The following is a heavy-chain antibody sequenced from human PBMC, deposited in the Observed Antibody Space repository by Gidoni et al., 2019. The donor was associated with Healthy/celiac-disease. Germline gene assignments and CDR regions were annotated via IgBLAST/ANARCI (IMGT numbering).Heavy chain of an antibody. Sequence: QVQLVESGGGVVQPGRSLSLSWSASGFTFSSYGMHWVRQAPGKGLEWVAVITYDGSNKYYADSVKGRFTISRDNSKNTLYLQMNSLRAEDTAVYYCAKGILPTYYYYGMDVWGQGTTVTVSS. J-gene: IGHJ6*02. CDR1: GFTFSSYG. D-gene: IGHD2-15*01. V-gene: IGHV3-30*18. CDR2: ITYDGSNK. CDR3: AKGILPTYYYYGMDV.